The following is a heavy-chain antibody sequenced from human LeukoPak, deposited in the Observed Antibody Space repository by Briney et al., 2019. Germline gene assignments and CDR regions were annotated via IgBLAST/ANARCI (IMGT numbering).Heavy chain of an antibody. CDR2: ISGSGST. Sequence: GGSLRLSCVVSGVTFSNYGMSWVRQAPGKGLEWVSGISGSGSTDYADSVKGRFTISRDNSKNTLYLQMNSLRAEDTAVYYCARDLGTRDYWGQGTLVTVSS. D-gene: IGHD1-1*01. CDR3: ARDLGTRDY. CDR1: GVTFSNYG. V-gene: IGHV3-23*01. J-gene: IGHJ4*02.